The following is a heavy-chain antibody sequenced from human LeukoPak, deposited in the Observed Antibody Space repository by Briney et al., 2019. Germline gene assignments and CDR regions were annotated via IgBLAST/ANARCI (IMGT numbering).Heavy chain of an antibody. D-gene: IGHD3-10*01. Sequence: SETLSLTCAVYGGSFSGFYWSSIRQSPGKGLEWIGEITHSGSTNYNPSLKSRVTISVDTSKNQFSLKLSSVTAADTAVYYCARRLRFGAGIDYWGQGTLVTVSS. CDR1: GGSFSGFY. CDR2: ITHSGST. V-gene: IGHV4-34*01. J-gene: IGHJ4*02. CDR3: ARRLRFGAGIDY.